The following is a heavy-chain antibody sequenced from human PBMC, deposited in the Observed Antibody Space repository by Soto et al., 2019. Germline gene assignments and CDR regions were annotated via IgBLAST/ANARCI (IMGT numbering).Heavy chain of an antibody. Sequence: QVQLVQSGAEVKKPGASVKVSCKASGYTFTSYGISWVRQAPGQGLEWMGWISAYNGNTNYAQKLQGRVTMTTDTPPSTAYMELRSLRSDDTAVYYCARGNAIAVARLEFDYWGQGTLVTVSS. CDR2: ISAYNGNT. J-gene: IGHJ4*02. D-gene: IGHD6-19*01. V-gene: IGHV1-18*01. CDR1: GYTFTSYG. CDR3: ARGNAIAVARLEFDY.